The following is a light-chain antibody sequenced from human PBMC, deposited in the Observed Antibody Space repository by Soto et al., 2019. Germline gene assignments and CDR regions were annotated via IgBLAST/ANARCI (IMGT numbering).Light chain of an antibody. J-gene: IGKJ1*01. CDR2: DAS. CDR3: QQYNSYSWT. Sequence: EVVMTQSPATLSVSPGERATLSCRASQSVSSYLAWYQQKPGQAPRLLIYDASNRATGIPARFSGSGSGTDFTLTISSLQPDDFATYYCQQYNSYSWTFGQGTKVDIK. V-gene: IGKV3D-15*01. CDR1: QSVSSY.